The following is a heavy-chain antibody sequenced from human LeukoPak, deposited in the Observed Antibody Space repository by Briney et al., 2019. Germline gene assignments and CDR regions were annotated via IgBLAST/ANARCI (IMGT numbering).Heavy chain of an antibody. D-gene: IGHD2-2*01. CDR1: GGTFSSYA. CDR2: IIPIFGTA. CDR3: AREAGGVVVPAASNYYYYGMDV. J-gene: IGHJ6*02. V-gene: IGHV1-69*13. Sequence: EASVKVSCKASGGTFSSYAISWVRQAPGQGLEWMGGIIPIFGTANNAQKFQGRVTITADESTSTAYMELSSLRSEDTAVYYCAREAGGVVVPAASNYYYYGMDVWGQGTAVTVSS.